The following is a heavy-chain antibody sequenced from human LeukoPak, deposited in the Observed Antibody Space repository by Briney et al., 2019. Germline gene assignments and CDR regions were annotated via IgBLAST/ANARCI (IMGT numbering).Heavy chain of an antibody. V-gene: IGHV3-30-3*01. Sequence: GGSLRLSCAASGFTFSSYAMHWVRQAPGKGLEWVAVISYDGSNKYYADSVKGRFTISRDNPKNTPYLQMNSLRAEDTAVYYCARESPVGSFFDYWGQGTLVTVSS. J-gene: IGHJ4*02. CDR3: ARESPVGSFFDY. CDR2: ISYDGSNK. CDR1: GFTFSSYA. D-gene: IGHD6-13*01.